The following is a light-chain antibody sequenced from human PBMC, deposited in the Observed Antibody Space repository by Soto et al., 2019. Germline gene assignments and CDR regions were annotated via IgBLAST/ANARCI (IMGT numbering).Light chain of an antibody. J-gene: IGLJ1*01. CDR3: CSYTTSKTPQIV. Sequence: QSALTQPASVSGSPGQSITISCTGTSSDVGGYNYVSWYQQHPGKAPKFMIYDVSNRPSGVSNRFSGSKSGNTASLTISGLQAEDEADYYCCSYTTSKTPQIVFATGTKLTVL. CDR2: DVS. V-gene: IGLV2-14*01. CDR1: SSDVGGYNY.